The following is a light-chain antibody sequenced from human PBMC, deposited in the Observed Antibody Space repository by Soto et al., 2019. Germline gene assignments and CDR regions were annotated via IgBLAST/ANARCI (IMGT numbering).Light chain of an antibody. J-gene: IGLJ3*02. V-gene: IGLV1-44*01. CDR2: SNN. CDR3: AAWDDSLNGGV. CDR1: FSNIGSNT. Sequence: QSLLTQPPSASGTPGQKFTISCSGSFSNIGSNTVNWYQHLPGTAPKLLIYSNNHRPSGVPVRFSGSKSGTSASLAISGLQSEDEATFYCAAWDDSLNGGVFGGGTKLTVL.